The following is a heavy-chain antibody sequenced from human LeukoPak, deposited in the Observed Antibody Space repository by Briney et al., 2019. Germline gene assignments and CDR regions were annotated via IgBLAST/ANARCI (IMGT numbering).Heavy chain of an antibody. J-gene: IGHJ3*02. D-gene: IGHD1-26*01. CDR3: AKGGSWEPNAFDT. CDR2: ISYDGSNK. V-gene: IGHV3-30*18. Sequence: HPGGSLRLSCAASGFTFSSYGMHWVRQAPGKGLEWVAVISYDGSNKYYADSVKGRFTISRDNSKNTLYLQMNSLRAEDTAVYYCAKGGSWEPNAFDTWGQGTMVTVSS. CDR1: GFTFSSYG.